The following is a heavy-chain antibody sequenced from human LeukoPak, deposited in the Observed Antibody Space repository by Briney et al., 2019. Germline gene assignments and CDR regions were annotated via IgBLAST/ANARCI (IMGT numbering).Heavy chain of an antibody. V-gene: IGHV3-30*02. J-gene: IGHJ4*02. Sequence: GGSLRLSCAASGFTFSSYGMHWVRQAPGKGLEGVAFIRYDGSNKYYADSVKGRFTISRDNSKNTLYLQMNSLRAEDTAVYYCAKDLDYGSGKYYFDYWGQGTLVTVSS. CDR1: GFTFSSYG. CDR2: IRYDGSNK. CDR3: AKDLDYGSGKYYFDY. D-gene: IGHD3-10*01.